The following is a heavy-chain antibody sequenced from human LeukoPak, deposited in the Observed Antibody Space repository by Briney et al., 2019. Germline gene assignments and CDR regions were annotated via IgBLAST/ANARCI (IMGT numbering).Heavy chain of an antibody. V-gene: IGHV3-30*18. CDR3: AKVGDGSGWYYFDY. J-gene: IGHJ4*02. CDR1: GFTFSSYG. D-gene: IGHD6-19*01. Sequence: GGSLRLSCAASGFTFSSYGMHWVRQAPGKGLEWVALISYDGSNEYYADSVRGRFTISRDNSKFTLYMQMNSLRAEDTAVYYCAKVGDGSGWYYFDYWGQGTLVTVSS. CDR2: ISYDGSNE.